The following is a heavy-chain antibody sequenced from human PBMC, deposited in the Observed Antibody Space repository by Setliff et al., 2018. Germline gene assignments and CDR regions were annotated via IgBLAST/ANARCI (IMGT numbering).Heavy chain of an antibody. CDR3: ARAAVTSGARADYFDN. Sequence: PSETLSLTCTVSGGPVTRTTTFWGWVRQTPGKGLEWIGSTYDSGSTYYNPSLNSRVTISEDTSKNKFSLKLTSATAADAAVYYCARAAVTSGARADYFDNWGRGTLVTVSS. CDR1: GGPVTRTTTF. J-gene: IGHJ4*02. D-gene: IGHD4-17*01. CDR2: TYDSGST. V-gene: IGHV4-39*07.